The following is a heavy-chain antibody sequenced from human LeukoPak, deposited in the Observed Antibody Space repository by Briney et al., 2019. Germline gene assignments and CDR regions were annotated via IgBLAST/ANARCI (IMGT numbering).Heavy chain of an antibody. Sequence: PSETLSLTCTVSGGSISSSSYYWGWIRQPPGKGLGWIGSIYYSGSTYYNLSLKSRVTISVDTSKNQFSLKLTSVTVADTAVYYCARDFFDSRGYTYIDSWGQGTLVSVSS. V-gene: IGHV4-39*07. CDR3: ARDFFDSRGYTYIDS. CDR2: IYYSGST. D-gene: IGHD3-22*01. J-gene: IGHJ4*02. CDR1: GGSISSSSYY.